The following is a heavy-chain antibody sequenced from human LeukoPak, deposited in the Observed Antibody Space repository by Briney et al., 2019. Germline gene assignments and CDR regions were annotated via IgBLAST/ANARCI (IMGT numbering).Heavy chain of an antibody. CDR2: IYHSGST. CDR3: ARKYPFERSGYLGIDY. V-gene: IGHV4-39*01. J-gene: IGHJ4*02. Sequence: PSETLSLTCTVSGGSISSSSFYWNWIRQPPGKGLEWIGSIYHSGSTYYNPSLKSRLTISVGTSKNQFSLKLSSVTAADTAVYYCARKYPFERSGYLGIDYWGQGTLVSVSS. D-gene: IGHD3-22*01. CDR1: GGSISSSSFY.